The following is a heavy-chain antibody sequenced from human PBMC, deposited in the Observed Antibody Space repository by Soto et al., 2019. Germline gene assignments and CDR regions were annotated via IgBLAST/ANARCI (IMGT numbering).Heavy chain of an antibody. V-gene: IGHV1-58*01. CDR1: GFTFSSST. CDR3: AAVDYDFWSGYYGP. D-gene: IGHD3-3*01. CDR2: IVVGSGNT. Sequence: ASVKVSCKASGFTFSSSTVQCVRQARGQRLEWIGWIVVGSGNTDYAQKFQERVTITRDMSTSAVYMELSSLRSDDTAVYYCAAVDYDFWSGYYGPWGQGTLVTVSS. J-gene: IGHJ5*02.